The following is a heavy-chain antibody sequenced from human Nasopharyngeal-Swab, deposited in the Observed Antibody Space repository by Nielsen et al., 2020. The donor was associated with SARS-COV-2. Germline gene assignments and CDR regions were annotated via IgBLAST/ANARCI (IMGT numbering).Heavy chain of an antibody. CDR3: AREVVGGLVDS. D-gene: IGHD1-26*01. J-gene: IGHJ4*02. V-gene: IGHV4-59*12. CDR2: FSYTGIT. CDR1: GDSIRSNYY. Sequence: SETLSLTCAVSGDSIRSNYYWSWIRQPPGKGLECIGYFSYTGITNYNPSLKSRVTISVDMSKNQFSLKLSSVAAADTAVYYCAREVVGGLVDSWGQGTLVTVSS.